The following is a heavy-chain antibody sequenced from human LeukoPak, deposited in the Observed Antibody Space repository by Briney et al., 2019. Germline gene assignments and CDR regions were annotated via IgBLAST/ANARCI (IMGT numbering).Heavy chain of an antibody. CDR3: ARPRVWGSGAFDI. CDR2: IKQDGSEK. CDR1: GFTFSNAW. V-gene: IGHV3-7*01. D-gene: IGHD7-27*01. J-gene: IGHJ3*02. Sequence: GGSLRLSCVASGFTFSNAWMSWVRQAPGKGLEWVANIKQDGSEKYYVDSVKGRFTISRDNAKNSLYLQMNSLRAEDTAVYYCARPRVWGSGAFDIWGQGTMVTVSS.